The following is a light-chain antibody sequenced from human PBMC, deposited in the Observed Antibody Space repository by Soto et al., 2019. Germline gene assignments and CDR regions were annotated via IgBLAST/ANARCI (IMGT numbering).Light chain of an antibody. J-gene: IGLJ2*01. CDR1: SSDVGGYKY. CDR2: EVN. V-gene: IGLV2-8*01. CDR3: SSYAGNNNL. Sequence: QSVLTQPPSATGSPGQSVTISCTGTSSDVGGYKYVSWYQQHPGKAPKLMIYEVNKRPSGVPDRFSGSKSVNTASLTVSGLQAEDEADYYCSSYAGNNNLFGGGTKLTVL.